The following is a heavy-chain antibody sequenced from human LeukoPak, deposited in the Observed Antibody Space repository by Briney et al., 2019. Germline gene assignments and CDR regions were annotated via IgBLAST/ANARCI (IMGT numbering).Heavy chain of an antibody. J-gene: IGHJ4*02. D-gene: IGHD3-10*01. CDR3: ARGRWVTMVWGVTPNYYFDC. CDR1: GGSISSYY. Sequence: PSETLSLTCTVSGGSISSYYWSWIRQPPGKGLEWIGYIYTSGSTNYNPSLKSRVTISVDTSKNQFSLKLSSVTAADTAVYYCARGRWVTMVWGVTPNYYFDCWGQGTLVTVSS. V-gene: IGHV4-4*09. CDR2: IYTSGST.